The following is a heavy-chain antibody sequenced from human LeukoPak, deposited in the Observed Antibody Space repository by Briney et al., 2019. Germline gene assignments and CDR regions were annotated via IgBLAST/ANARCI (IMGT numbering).Heavy chain of an antibody. CDR3: AKVYCSSTSCHPPDY. D-gene: IGHD2-2*01. V-gene: IGHV3-23*01. J-gene: IGHJ4*02. Sequence: GGSLRLSCAASGFTFSTYSMNWVRQAPGKGLEWVSAISGSGGSTYYADSVKGRFTISRDNSKNTLYLQMNSLRAEDTAVYYCAKVYCSSTSCHPPDYWGQGTLVTVSS. CDR2: ISGSGGST. CDR1: GFTFSTYS.